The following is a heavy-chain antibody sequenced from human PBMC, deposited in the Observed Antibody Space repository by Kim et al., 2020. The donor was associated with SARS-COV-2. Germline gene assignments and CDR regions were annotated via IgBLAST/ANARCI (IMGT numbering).Heavy chain of an antibody. CDR1: GFIFSNYG. Sequence: GGSLRLSCAASGFIFSNYGMHWPRQAPCKGLEWVAVVSYDGKVQYYGDSVKGRFTISRDNSKNTVYLQMNSLRVEDTAVYFCVKEALVRRSTWDDSWGQGTLVTVSS. CDR2: VSYDGKVQ. J-gene: IGHJ4*02. CDR3: VKEALVRRSTWDDS. V-gene: IGHV3-30*18. D-gene: IGHD2-2*01.